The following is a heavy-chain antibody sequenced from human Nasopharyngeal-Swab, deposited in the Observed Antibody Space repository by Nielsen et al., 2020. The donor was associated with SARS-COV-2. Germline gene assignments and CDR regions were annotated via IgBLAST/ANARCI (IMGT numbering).Heavy chain of an antibody. J-gene: IGHJ4*02. D-gene: IGHD3-22*01. CDR2: ISSSGSTI. CDR3: AISSGYYYPGFDY. V-gene: IGHV3-11*01. Sequence: GESLKISCAASGFTFSDYYMSWIRQAPGKGLEWVSYISSSGSTIYYADPVKGRFTISRDNAKNSLYLQMNSLRAEDTAVYYCAISSGYYYPGFDYWGQGTLVTVSS. CDR1: GFTFSDYY.